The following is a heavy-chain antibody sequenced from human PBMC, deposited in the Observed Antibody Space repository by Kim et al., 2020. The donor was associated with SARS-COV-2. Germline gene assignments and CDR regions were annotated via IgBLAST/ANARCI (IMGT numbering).Heavy chain of an antibody. CDR1: GGSFSGYY. D-gene: IGHD6-13*01. CDR2: INHSGST. CDR3: ARAIAAAGNALSYYYYYGMDV. V-gene: IGHV4-34*01. Sequence: SETLSLTCAVYGGSFSGYYWSWIRQPPGKGLEWIGEINHSGSTNYNPSLKSRVTISVDTSKNQFSLKLSSVTAADTAVYYCARAIAAAGNALSYYYYYGMDVWGQGTTVTVSS. J-gene: IGHJ6*02.